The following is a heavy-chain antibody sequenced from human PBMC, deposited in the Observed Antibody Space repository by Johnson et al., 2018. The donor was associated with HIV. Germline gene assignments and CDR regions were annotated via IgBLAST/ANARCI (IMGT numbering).Heavy chain of an antibody. Sequence: QVQLVESGGGVVQPGRSLRLSCAASGFTFSSFAMHWVRQAPGKGLEWVAVISSDVSNKYYADSVKGRFTISRDNSKNTLYLQMNSLSAEDTAVYYCAREPGIAVAGTDAFDIWGQGKMVTVSS. V-gene: IGHV3-30-3*01. CDR1: GFTFSSFA. CDR3: AREPGIAVAGTDAFDI. J-gene: IGHJ3*02. CDR2: ISSDVSNK. D-gene: IGHD6-19*01.